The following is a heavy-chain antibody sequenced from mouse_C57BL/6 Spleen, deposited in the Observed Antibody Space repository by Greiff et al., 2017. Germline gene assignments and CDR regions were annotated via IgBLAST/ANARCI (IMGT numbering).Heavy chain of an antibody. D-gene: IGHD1-1*01. CDR3: ARTDYYGSSHYFDY. CDR2: IYPGDGDT. V-gene: IGHV1-82*01. CDR1: GYAFSSSW. Sequence: QVQLKESGPELVKPGASVKISCKASGYAFSSSWMNWVKQRPGKGLEWIGRIYPGDGDTNYNGKFKGKATLTADKSSSTAYMQLSSLTSEDSAVYFCARTDYYGSSHYFDYWGKGTTLTVSS. J-gene: IGHJ2*01.